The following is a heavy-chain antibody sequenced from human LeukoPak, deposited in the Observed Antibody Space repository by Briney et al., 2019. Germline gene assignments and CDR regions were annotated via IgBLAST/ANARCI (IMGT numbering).Heavy chain of an antibody. CDR3: ARDDGIVGATYLHY. J-gene: IGHJ4*02. D-gene: IGHD1-26*01. Sequence: ASVKVSCKASGYTFTGYYMHWVRQAPGQGLEWMGWINTNTGNPTYAQGFTGRFVFSLDTSVSTAYLQISSLKAEDTAVYYCARDDGIVGATYLHYWGQGSLVTVSS. CDR2: INTNTGNP. V-gene: IGHV7-4-1*02. CDR1: GYTFTGYY.